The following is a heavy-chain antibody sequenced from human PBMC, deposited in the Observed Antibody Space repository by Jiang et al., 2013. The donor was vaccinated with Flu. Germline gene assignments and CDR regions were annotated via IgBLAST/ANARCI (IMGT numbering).Heavy chain of an antibody. Sequence: QLLESGGGVVQPGGSLRLSCAASGFSFNYYAMYWVRQAPGKGLEWVASIRYDGSSKYYGDSVKGRFTISRDNSKNTLYLQMNSLRAEDTAVYYCATLRGSTFDTYLLDFWGRGTLVTVSS. CDR1: GFSFNYYA. D-gene: IGHD2-2*01. J-gene: IGHJ4*02. CDR2: IRYDGSSK. CDR3: ATLRGSTFDTYLLDF. V-gene: IGHV3-30*02.